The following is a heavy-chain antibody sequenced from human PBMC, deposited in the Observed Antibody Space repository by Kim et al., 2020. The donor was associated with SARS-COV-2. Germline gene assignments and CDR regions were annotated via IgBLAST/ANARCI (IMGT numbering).Heavy chain of an antibody. CDR3: ARRLRADYYYYYGMDV. CDR1: GFTFSDYY. J-gene: IGHJ6*02. D-gene: IGHD1-26*01. Sequence: GGSLRLSCAASGFTFSDYYMSWIRQAPGKGLEWVSYISSSSSYTNYADSVKGRFTISRDNAKNSLYLQMNSLRAEDTAVYYCARRLRADYYYYYGMDVWGQGTTVTVSS. CDR2: ISSSSSYT. V-gene: IGHV3-11*03.